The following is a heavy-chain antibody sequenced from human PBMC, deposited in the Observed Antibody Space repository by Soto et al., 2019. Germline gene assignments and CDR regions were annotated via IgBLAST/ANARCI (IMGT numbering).Heavy chain of an antibody. CDR1: GFTFTSYS. Sequence: GGSLRLCCAASGFTFTSYSMSWVRQAPGKGLEWVSGFRTGGDGGTTYYADSVKGRFTISRDNSKNTLFLQMNSLRAEDTAIYYCAKKVNSGPGSQYFDYWDQGTLVTVSS. CDR2: FRTGGDGGTT. CDR3: AKKVNSGPGSQYFDY. J-gene: IGHJ4*02. V-gene: IGHV3-23*01. D-gene: IGHD3-10*01.